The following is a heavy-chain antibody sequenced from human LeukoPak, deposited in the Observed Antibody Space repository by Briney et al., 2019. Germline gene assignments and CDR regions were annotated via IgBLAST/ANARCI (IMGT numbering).Heavy chain of an antibody. CDR3: AMSYDSSGYDAFDI. CDR1: GFTFSSCW. D-gene: IGHD3-22*01. V-gene: IGHV3-74*01. CDR2: INSDGSRT. Sequence: GGSLRLSCAASGFTFSSCWMHWVRQAPGKGLVWVSRINSDGSRTSYADSVKGRFTISRDNAKNTLYLQMNSVRAEDTAVYYCAMSYDSSGYDAFDIWGQGTMVTVSS. J-gene: IGHJ3*02.